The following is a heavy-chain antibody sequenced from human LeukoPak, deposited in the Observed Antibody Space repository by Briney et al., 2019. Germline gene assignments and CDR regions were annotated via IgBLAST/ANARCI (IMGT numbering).Heavy chain of an antibody. CDR1: GFTFSSYA. CDR3: AKEGSVCTNGICRYFDS. Sequence: GGSLRLSCAASGFTFSSYAMSWVRQTPGKGLEWVSAISGSGGSTYYADSVKGRFTISRDNAKNSLYLQMNSLEAGDTALYYCAKEGSVCTNGICRYFDSWGQGTLVTVSS. J-gene: IGHJ4*02. V-gene: IGHV3-23*01. D-gene: IGHD2-8*01. CDR2: ISGSGGST.